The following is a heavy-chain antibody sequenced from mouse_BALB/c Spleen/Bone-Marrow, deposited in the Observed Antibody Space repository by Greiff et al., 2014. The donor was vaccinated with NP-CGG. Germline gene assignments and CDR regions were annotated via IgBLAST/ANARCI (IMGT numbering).Heavy chain of an antibody. CDR3: AGGNPFGY. CDR1: GYTFTSYW. D-gene: IGHD2-1*01. V-gene: IGHV1S81*02. Sequence: QVQLQQSGSELMKPGSSVKLSCQASGYTFTSYWMHWVKQRPGQDLAWLGEINPSNVRTNYNEKFKNKATLTVDKSSSTAYMQLSSLTSEDSAVYSCAGGNPFGYWGQGTLVTVSA. CDR2: INPSNVRT. J-gene: IGHJ3*01.